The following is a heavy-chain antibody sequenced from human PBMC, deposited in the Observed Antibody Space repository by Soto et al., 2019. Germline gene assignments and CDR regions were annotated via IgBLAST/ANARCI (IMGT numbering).Heavy chain of an antibody. CDR1: GGSISSYY. CDR2: IYYSGST. CDR3: ARGRDSSSSPSHFDY. J-gene: IGHJ4*02. V-gene: IGHV4-59*01. Sequence: SETLSLTCTVSGGSISSYYWSWIRQPPGKGLEWIGYIYYSGSTNYNPSLKSRVTISVDTSKNQFSLKLSSVTAADTAVYYCARGRDSSSSPSHFDYWGQGTLVTVSS. D-gene: IGHD6-6*01.